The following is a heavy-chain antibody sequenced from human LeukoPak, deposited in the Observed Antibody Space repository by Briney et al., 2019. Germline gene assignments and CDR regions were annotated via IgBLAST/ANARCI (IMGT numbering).Heavy chain of an antibody. CDR2: INHSGST. D-gene: IGHD3-16*02. J-gene: IGHJ4*02. CDR1: GGSFSGYY. CDR3: ARTTYYDYVWGSYRHYYFDY. Sequence: PSETLSLTCAVYGGSFSGYYWSWIRQPPGKGLEWIGEINHSGSTNYNPSLKSRVTISVDTSKNQFSLKLSSVTAADTAVYYCARTTYYDYVWGSYRHYYFDYWGQGTLVTVSS. V-gene: IGHV4-34*01.